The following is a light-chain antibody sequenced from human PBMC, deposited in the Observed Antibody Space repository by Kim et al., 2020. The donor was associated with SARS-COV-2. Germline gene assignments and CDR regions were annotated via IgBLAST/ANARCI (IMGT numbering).Light chain of an antibody. J-gene: IGKJ1*01. CDR3: QQYNNWPQT. CDR1: QRINRT. V-gene: IGKV3-15*01. CDR2: GAS. Sequence: SPGERATLPSRASQRINRTLGWYQQKPGQAPRLRIYGASARATGIPARFSGSGSGTEFTLTISSLQSEDFAVYYCQQYNNWPQTFGQGTKVDIK.